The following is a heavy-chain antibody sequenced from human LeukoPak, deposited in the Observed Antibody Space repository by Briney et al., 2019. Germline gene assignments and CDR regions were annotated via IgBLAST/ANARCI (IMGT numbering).Heavy chain of an antibody. CDR1: GFTFSSYW. D-gene: IGHD3-9*01. CDR3: ARSLTKYYDILTGFDY. Sequence: GGSLRLSCAASGFTFSSYWMSWVRQAPGKGLEWVANIKQDGSEKYYVDSVKGRFTISRDNAKNSLYLQMNSLRAEDTAVYYCARSLTKYYDILTGFDYWGQGTLVTVSS. J-gene: IGHJ4*02. V-gene: IGHV3-7*01. CDR2: IKQDGSEK.